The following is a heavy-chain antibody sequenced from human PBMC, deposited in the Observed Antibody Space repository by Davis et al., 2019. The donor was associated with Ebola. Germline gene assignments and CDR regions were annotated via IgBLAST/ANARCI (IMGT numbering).Heavy chain of an antibody. J-gene: IGHJ6*02. CDR2: IHTSGST. CDR1: GGSLSSYS. Sequence: PSETLSLTCTVSGGSLSSYSWSWIRQHVGKGLEWIGHIHTSGSTNYNPSLKSRLTMSVDRSKNQFSLKLTSVTAADTAVYYCARDRINGDYGVDVWGQGTTVTVSS. V-gene: IGHV4-4*07. CDR3: ARDRINGDYGVDV. D-gene: IGHD2-8*01.